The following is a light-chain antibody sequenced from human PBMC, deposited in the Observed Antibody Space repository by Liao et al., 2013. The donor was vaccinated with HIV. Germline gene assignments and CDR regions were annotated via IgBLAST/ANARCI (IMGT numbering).Light chain of an antibody. J-gene: IGLJ1*01. V-gene: IGLV3-21*01. Sequence: SYVLTQPPSVSVAPGKTARITCGGDDFGTKRVHWYQQKPGQSPILVISKDSKRPPGIPERFSGSNSGTTATLTISGTQAEDEADYYCQAWDTTRLYVFGSGTKVTVL. CDR3: QAWDTTRLYV. CDR1: DFGTKR. CDR2: KDS.